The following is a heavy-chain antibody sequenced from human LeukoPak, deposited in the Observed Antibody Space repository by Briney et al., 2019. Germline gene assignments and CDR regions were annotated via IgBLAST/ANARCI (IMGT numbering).Heavy chain of an antibody. V-gene: IGHV3-30*03. CDR3: ARGPYSGAYYEGYYYYYMDV. CDR1: GFTFSNYG. J-gene: IGHJ6*03. Sequence: TGGSLRLSCAASGFTFSNYGMHWVRQAPGKGLEWVAVISYDGSNKYYAESVKGRFTISRDNAKNSLYLQMNSLRAEDTAVYYCARGPYSGAYYEGYYYYYMDVWGKGTTVTVSS. D-gene: IGHD1-26*01. CDR2: ISYDGSNK.